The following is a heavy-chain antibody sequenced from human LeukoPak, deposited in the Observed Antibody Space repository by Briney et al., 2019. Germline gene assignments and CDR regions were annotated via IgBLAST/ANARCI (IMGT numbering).Heavy chain of an antibody. Sequence: PSESLSLTRTLSVGSISSSNYYWGWTRHPPGRGLEWIASIYSSGSTYYDASLKSRVTISVDSSKNRLSLKLSSVTAADTAVFYCARHEVVTSASFDYWGQGTLVTVSS. CDR1: VGSISSSNYY. CDR2: IYSSGST. CDR3: ARHEVVTSASFDY. V-gene: IGHV4-39*01. J-gene: IGHJ4*02. D-gene: IGHD2-2*01.